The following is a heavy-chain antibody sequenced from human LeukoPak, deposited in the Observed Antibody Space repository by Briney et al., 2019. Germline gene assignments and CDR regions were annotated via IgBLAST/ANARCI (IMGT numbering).Heavy chain of an antibody. Sequence: SETLSLTCAVYGGSFSGYYWSWIRQPPGKGLEWIGEINHSGSTNYNPSLKSRVTISVDTSKNQFSLKLSSVTAADTAVYYCARGRDTPETAMGYFDYWGQGTLVTVSS. CDR3: ARGRDTPETAMGYFDY. J-gene: IGHJ4*02. CDR1: GGSFSGYY. CDR2: INHSGST. D-gene: IGHD5-18*01. V-gene: IGHV4-34*01.